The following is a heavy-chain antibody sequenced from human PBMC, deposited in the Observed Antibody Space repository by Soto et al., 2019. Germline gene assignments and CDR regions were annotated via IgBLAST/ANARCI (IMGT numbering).Heavy chain of an antibody. J-gene: IGHJ6*02. D-gene: IGHD6-13*01. CDR2: IDPSDSYT. Sequence: GESLKISRKGSGYSFTSYWISWVRQMPGKGLEWMGRIDPSDSYTNYSPSFQGHVTISADKSISTAYLQWSSLKASDTAMYYCAAAAAGTRLYYGMDVWGQGTTVTVSS. CDR3: AAAAAGTRLYYGMDV. V-gene: IGHV5-10-1*01. CDR1: GYSFTSYW.